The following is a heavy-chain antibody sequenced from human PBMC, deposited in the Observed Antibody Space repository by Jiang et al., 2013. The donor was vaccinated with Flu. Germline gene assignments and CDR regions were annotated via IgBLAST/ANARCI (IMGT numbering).Heavy chain of an antibody. J-gene: IGHJ3*02. Sequence: GAEVKKPGESLKISCRTSGYSFSTYWIGWVRQMPGKGPEWMGIINPGDSDLRYSPSFQGQVTISADKSINTAYLQWSSLRASDTAMYYCARQGPRYQPFDIWGQGTMVTVSS. CDR3: ARQGPRYQPFDI. CDR2: INPGDSDL. CDR1: GYSFSTYW. D-gene: IGHD3-16*02. V-gene: IGHV5-51*01.